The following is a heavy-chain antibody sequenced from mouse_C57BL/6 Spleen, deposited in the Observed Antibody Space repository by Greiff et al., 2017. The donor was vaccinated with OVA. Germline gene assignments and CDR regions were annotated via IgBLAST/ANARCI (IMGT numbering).Heavy chain of an antibody. CDR1: GYTFTEYT. CDR3: ARHEEGDYYYGSSAYAMDY. V-gene: IGHV1-62-2*01. CDR2: FYPGSGSI. J-gene: IGHJ4*01. D-gene: IGHD1-1*01. Sequence: QVQLQQSGAELVKPGASVKLSCKASGYTFTEYTIHWVKQRSGQGLEWIGWFYPGSGSIKYNEKFKDKATLTADKSSSTVYMELSRLTSDDSAVYFCARHEEGDYYYGSSAYAMDYWGQGTSVTVSS.